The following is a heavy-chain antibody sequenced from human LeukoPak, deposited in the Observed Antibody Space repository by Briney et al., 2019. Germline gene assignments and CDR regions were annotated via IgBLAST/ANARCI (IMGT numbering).Heavy chain of an antibody. J-gene: IGHJ4*02. CDR2: INHSGST. CDR3: FRGVRGVVY. D-gene: IGHD3-10*01. V-gene: IGHV4-34*03. Sequence: SETLSLTCAVYGGSFSGYYWSWIRQPPPQGQGWNGEINHSGSTNYNPSLNSRVTISVDTAKTKISLKLSSVTAAATAADYCFRGVRGVVYWGQGTLVTVSS. CDR1: GGSFSGYY.